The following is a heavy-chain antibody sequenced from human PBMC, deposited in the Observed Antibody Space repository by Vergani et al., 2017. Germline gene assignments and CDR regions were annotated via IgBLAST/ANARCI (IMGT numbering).Heavy chain of an antibody. D-gene: IGHD3-10*01. CDR1: GYTFTSYA. CDR2: INTGNGNT. J-gene: IGHJ4*02. CDR3: AGDTRFGELSL. V-gene: IGHV1-3*04. Sequence: QVQLVQSGAEVKKPGASVKVSCKASGYTFTSYAMHWVRQAPGQRLEWMGWINTGNGNTKYSQKFQGRVTITRDTSASTDYMELSSLRSEDTAVYYCAGDTRFGELSLWGQGTLVTVSS.